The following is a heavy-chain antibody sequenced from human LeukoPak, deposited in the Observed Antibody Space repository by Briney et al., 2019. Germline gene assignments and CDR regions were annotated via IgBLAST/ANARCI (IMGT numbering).Heavy chain of an antibody. CDR1: GYTFTGYY. V-gene: IGHV1-2*02. CDR2: INPNSGGT. CDR3: ARATPVSSGSYGY. J-gene: IGHJ4*02. Sequence: ASVKVSCKASGYTFTGYYMHWVRQAPGQGLEWIGWINPNSGGTNYAQKFQGRVTMTRDTSISTAYMELSRLRSDDTAVYYCARATPVSSGSYGYWGQGTLVTVSS. D-gene: IGHD1-26*01.